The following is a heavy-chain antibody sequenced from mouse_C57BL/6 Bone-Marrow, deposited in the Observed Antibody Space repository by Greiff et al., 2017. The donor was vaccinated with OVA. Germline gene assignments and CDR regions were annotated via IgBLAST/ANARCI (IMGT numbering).Heavy chain of an antibody. CDR3: AREGLRAWFAY. CDR2: INPNNGGT. V-gene: IGHV1-22*01. CDR1: GYTFTDFN. Sequence: VQLQQSGPELVKPGASVKMSCKASGYTFTDFNMHWVKQSHGKSLEWIGYINPNNGGTSYNQKFKGKATLTVNKSSSTAYMELRSLTSEDSAVYYCAREGLRAWFAYWGQGTLVTVSA. D-gene: IGHD2-4*01. J-gene: IGHJ3*01.